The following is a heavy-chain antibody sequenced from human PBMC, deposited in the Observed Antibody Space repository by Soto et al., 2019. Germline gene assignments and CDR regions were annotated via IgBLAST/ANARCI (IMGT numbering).Heavy chain of an antibody. CDR1: GYTFTSYD. CDR3: ARGAERDFWSGYLTRLRIYGMDV. J-gene: IGHJ6*02. V-gene: IGHV1-8*01. Sequence: ASVKVSCKASGYTFTSYDINWVRQATGQGLEWMGWMNPNSGNTGYAQKFQGRVTMTRNTSISTAYMELSSLRSEDTTVYYCARGAERDFWSGYLTRLRIYGMDVWGQGTTVTVSS. CDR2: MNPNSGNT. D-gene: IGHD3-3*01.